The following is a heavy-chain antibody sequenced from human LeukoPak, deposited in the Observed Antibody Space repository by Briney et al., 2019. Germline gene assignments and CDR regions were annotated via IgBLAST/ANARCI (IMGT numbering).Heavy chain of an antibody. CDR2: SIAYNCNT. V-gene: IGHV1-18*01. J-gene: IGHJ4*02. CDR3: ARDTIPYYYHSSGPRVY. CDR1: AYTFTSYC. D-gene: IGHD3-22*01. Sequence: ASVTVSCKPSAYTFTSYCVSWVRQAPGQVLGWMGWSIAYNCNTNYAQKLQGRVTMTTDTSTSTAYMELRSLRSDDPAVYYCARDTIPYYYHSSGPRVYWGEGTLVSVPS.